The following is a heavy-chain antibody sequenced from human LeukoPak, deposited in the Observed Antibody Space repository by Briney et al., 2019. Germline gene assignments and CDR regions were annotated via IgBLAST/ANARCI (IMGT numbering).Heavy chain of an antibody. Sequence: GGSLRLSCAASGFTFSSYWMSWVRQAPGKGLEWVSVIYSGGSTYYADSVKGRFTISRDNSKNTLYLQMNSLRAEDTAVYYCARDVVDHYYYGMDVWGQGTTVTVSS. D-gene: IGHD3-16*02. V-gene: IGHV3-66*01. CDR2: IYSGGST. CDR1: GFTFSSYW. J-gene: IGHJ6*02. CDR3: ARDVVDHYYYGMDV.